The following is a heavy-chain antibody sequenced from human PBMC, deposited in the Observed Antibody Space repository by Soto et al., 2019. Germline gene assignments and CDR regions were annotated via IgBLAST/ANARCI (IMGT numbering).Heavy chain of an antibody. CDR1: GGSISSYY. J-gene: IGHJ4*02. CDR2: IYYSGST. Sequence: PSETLSLTCTVSGGSISSYYWSWIRQPPGKGLEWIGYIYYSGSTNYNPSLKSRVTTSVDTSKNQFSLKLSSVTAADTAVYYCARGLQYYGSGSYSLDYWGQGTLVTVSS. D-gene: IGHD3-10*01. CDR3: ARGLQYYGSGSYSLDY. V-gene: IGHV4-59*01.